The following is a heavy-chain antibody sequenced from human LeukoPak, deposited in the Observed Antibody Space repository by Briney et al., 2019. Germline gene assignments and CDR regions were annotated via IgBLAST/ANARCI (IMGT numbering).Heavy chain of an antibody. Sequence: SVKVSCKASGGTFSSYAISWVRQAPGQGLEWMGGIIPIFGTANYAQKFQGRVTITADESTSTAYMELISLRSEDTAVYYCARVMITFGGVITGFDYWGQGTLVTVSS. CDR1: GGTFSSYA. CDR3: ARVMITFGGVITGFDY. J-gene: IGHJ4*02. V-gene: IGHV1-69*01. CDR2: IIPIFGTA. D-gene: IGHD3-16*01.